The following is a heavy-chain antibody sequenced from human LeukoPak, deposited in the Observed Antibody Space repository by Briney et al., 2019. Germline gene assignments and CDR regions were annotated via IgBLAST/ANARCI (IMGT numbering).Heavy chain of an antibody. CDR3: ASSPSYYGSGSYVDY. Sequence: SETLSLTCTVSGGSISSTSSYWGWIRQPPGKGLEWIGSIYYSGSTYYNPSLKSRVTISVDTSKNQFSLKLSSVTAADTAVYYCASSPSYYGSGSYVDYWGQGTLVTVSS. CDR1: GGSISSTSSY. D-gene: IGHD3-10*01. V-gene: IGHV4-39*01. CDR2: IYYSGST. J-gene: IGHJ4*02.